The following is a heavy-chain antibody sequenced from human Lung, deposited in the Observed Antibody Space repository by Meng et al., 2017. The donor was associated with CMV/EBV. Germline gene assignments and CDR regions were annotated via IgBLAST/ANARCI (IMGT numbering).Heavy chain of an antibody. Sequence: GGSXRLXCAASGFTFSDFAMSWVRQAPGKGLEWVSVIYSGGRSTSYADSVKGRFTISRDNSKNTLYLQMNRLRADDTAVYYCAKMYCGTTSCYIVDFWGLGTLVTVSS. CDR1: GFTFSDFA. V-gene: IGHV3-23*03. D-gene: IGHD2-2*02. J-gene: IGHJ4*02. CDR2: IYSGGRST. CDR3: AKMYCGTTSCYIVDF.